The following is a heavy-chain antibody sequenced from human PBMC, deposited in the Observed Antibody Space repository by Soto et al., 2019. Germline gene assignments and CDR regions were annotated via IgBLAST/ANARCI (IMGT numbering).Heavy chain of an antibody. D-gene: IGHD6-13*01. J-gene: IGHJ4*02. V-gene: IGHV4-31*03. CDR3: ARSFGVAAASPFDY. Sequence: QVQLQESGPGLVKPSQTLSLTCTVSGGSISSGGYYWSWIRQHPGKGLEWIGYIYYTGSAYYNPSLKSRVTISVDTSKTQSSLKLSSVTDADTAVYYCARSFGVAAASPFDYWGQGTLVTVSS. CDR1: GGSISSGGYY. CDR2: IYYTGSA.